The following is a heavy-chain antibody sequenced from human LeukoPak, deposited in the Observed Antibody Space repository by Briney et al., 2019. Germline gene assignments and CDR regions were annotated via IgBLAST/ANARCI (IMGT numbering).Heavy chain of an antibody. D-gene: IGHD6-19*01. CDR3: ARRGIAVAGTGDDYYYYYMDV. Sequence: GASVKVSCKASGYTFTSYGISWVRQAPGQGLEWMGWISAYNGNTNYAQKLQGRVTMTTDTSTSTAYMELRSLRSDDTAVYYCARRGIAVAGTGDDYYYYYMDVWGKGTTVTVSS. J-gene: IGHJ6*03. CDR1: GYTFTSYG. CDR2: ISAYNGNT. V-gene: IGHV1-18*01.